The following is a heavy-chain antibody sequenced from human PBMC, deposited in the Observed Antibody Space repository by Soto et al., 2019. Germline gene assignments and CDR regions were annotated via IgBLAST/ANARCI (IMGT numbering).Heavy chain of an antibody. D-gene: IGHD3-9*01. CDR1: GGSISSSSYY. CDR3: ERHPGLRYFDWLLDY. CDR2: IYYSGST. J-gene: IGHJ4*02. Sequence: SESLSLTCTVSGGSISSSSYYWGWIRQPPGKGLEWIGSIYYSGSTYYNPSLKSRVTISVDTSKNQFSLKLSSVTAADTAVYYCERHPGLRYFDWLLDYWGQGTLVNVSS. V-gene: IGHV4-39*01.